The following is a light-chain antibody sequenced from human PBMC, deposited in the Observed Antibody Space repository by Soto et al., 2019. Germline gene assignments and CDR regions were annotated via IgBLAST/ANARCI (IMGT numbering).Light chain of an antibody. CDR3: QQRRNWPPLT. Sequence: IQLTQSPSSLSASVGDRVTITCRASQGISSSLAWYQQKPGKAPKLLIYGASTLESGVPSRFSGSGSGTDFTLTISSLQPEDFATYYCQQRRNWPPLTFGGGTKVEIK. J-gene: IGKJ4*01. CDR2: GAS. CDR1: QGISSS. V-gene: IGKV1-9*01.